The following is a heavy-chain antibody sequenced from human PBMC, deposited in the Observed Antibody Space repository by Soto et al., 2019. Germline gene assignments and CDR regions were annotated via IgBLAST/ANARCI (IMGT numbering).Heavy chain of an antibody. CDR1: GYTSTSYG. J-gene: IGHJ4*02. V-gene: IGHV1-18*01. D-gene: IGHD3-9*01. Sequence: ASVKVSCKASGYTSTSYGISWVRQAPGQGLEWMGWISAYNGNTNYAQKLQGRVTMTTDTSTSTAYMELRSLRSDDTAVYYCARDYDILTGYYGLDYWGQGTLVTVSS. CDR2: ISAYNGNT. CDR3: ARDYDILTGYYGLDY.